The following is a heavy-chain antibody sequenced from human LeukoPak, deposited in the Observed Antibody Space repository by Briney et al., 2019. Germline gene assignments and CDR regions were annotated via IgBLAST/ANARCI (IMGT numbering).Heavy chain of an antibody. CDR3: ARASIDYSDYVFDY. V-gene: IGHV1-69*01. CDR2: ITAIFRTT. Sequence: GASVKVSCKTSGGTFNSYAISWVRQAPGQGLEWMGGITAIFRTTNYAQKFQGRVTITADESISTAYMELSRLRSDDTAVYYCARASIDYSDYVFDYWGQGTLVTVSS. J-gene: IGHJ4*02. D-gene: IGHD4-11*01. CDR1: GGTFNSYA.